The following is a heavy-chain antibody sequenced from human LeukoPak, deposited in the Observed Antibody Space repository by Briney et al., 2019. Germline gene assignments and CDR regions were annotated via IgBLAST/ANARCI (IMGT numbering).Heavy chain of an antibody. CDR2: IYHSGST. Sequence: SETLSLTCTVSGGSISSYYWGWIRQPPGKGLEWIGSIYHSGSTYYNPSLKSRVTISVDTSKNQFSLKLNSVTAADTAVYYCARSNFDYWGQGTPVTVSS. J-gene: IGHJ4*02. CDR3: ARSNFDY. CDR1: GGSISSYY. V-gene: IGHV4-59*08.